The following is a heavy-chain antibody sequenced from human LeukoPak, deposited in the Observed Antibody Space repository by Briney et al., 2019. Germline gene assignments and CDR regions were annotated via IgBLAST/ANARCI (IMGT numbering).Heavy chain of an antibody. CDR2: IKSDGST. J-gene: IGHJ1*01. CDR3: ARAPSEIGGYYPEYFRH. V-gene: IGHV3-74*01. CDR1: GFTFSSYW. Sequence: PGGSLRLSCAASGFTFSSYWMHWVRPAPGKGLVWVSRIKSDGSTNYADSVKGRFTISRDNAKNTVSLQMNGLRAEDTGVYYCARAPSEIGGYYPEYFRHWGQGTLVTVSS. D-gene: IGHD3-22*01.